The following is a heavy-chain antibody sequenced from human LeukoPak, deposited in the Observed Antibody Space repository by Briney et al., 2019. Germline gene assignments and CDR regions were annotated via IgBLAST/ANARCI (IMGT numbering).Heavy chain of an antibody. V-gene: IGHV4-61*02. Sequence: SETLSLTCTVSGGSISSGSYYWSWIRQPAGKGLEWIGRIYTSGSTNYNPSLKSRVTISVDTSKNQFSLKLSSVTAADTAVYYCARVRRTRLDYWGQGTLVTVSS. CDR3: ARVRRTRLDY. J-gene: IGHJ4*02. CDR2: IYTSGST. CDR1: GGSISSGSYY.